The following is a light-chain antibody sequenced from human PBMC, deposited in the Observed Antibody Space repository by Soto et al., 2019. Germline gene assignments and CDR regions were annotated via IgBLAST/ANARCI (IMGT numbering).Light chain of an antibody. CDR2: GAS. CDR3: QQYNNWPRT. J-gene: IGKJ1*01. CDR1: QSVSSN. V-gene: IGKV3-15*01. Sequence: NHSPAALSVSPGERVTLSCRASQSVSSNLVWYQQKPGQAPRLLIYGASTRATGVAARFSGSGSGTEFTLTISSLQSEDFGVYYCQQYNNWPRTFGQGTKVDIK.